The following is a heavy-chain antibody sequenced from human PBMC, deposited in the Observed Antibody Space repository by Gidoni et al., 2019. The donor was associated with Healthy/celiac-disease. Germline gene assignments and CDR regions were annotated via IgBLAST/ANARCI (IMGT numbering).Heavy chain of an antibody. V-gene: IGHV4-59*01. CDR2: IYYSGST. D-gene: IGHD6-6*01. Sequence: QVQLQESGPGLVKPSETLPLTCTVSGGSISSYYWSWIRQPPGKGLEWIGYIYYSGSTNYNPSLKSRVTISVDTSKNQFSLKLSSVTAADTAVYYCARDSSSSGVDYWGQGTLVTVSS. CDR1: GGSISSYY. J-gene: IGHJ4*02. CDR3: ARDSSSSGVDY.